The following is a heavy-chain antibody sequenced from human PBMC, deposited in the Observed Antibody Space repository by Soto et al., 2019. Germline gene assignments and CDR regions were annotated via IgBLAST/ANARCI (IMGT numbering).Heavy chain of an antibody. CDR1: GGSFSGYY. J-gene: IGHJ6*03. D-gene: IGHD6-6*01. CDR2: INHSGST. Sequence: SETLSLTCAVYGGSFSGYYWSWIRQPPGKGLEWIGEINHSGSTNYNPSLKSRVTISVDTSKNQFSLKLSSVTAADTAVYYCARPGSSSLGKGTFGRYYYMDVWGKGTTVTVSS. CDR3: ARPGSSSLGKGTFGRYYYMDV. V-gene: IGHV4-34*01.